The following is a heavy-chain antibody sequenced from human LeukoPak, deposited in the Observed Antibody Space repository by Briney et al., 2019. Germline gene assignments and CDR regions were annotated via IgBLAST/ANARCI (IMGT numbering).Heavy chain of an antibody. V-gene: IGHV3-23*01. CDR3: AKAGITIFSEVGY. Sequence: SXXXSCAXXXXXXXSXXMSXVXQXPGXGXXXXSAICGSGGSPYYADSVKGRFTISRDNSKDTLYLQMNSLRAEDTAVYYCAKAGITIFSEVGYWGQGTLVTVSS. J-gene: IGHJ4*02. CDR2: ICGSGGSP. CDR1: XXXXXSXX. D-gene: IGHD3-9*01.